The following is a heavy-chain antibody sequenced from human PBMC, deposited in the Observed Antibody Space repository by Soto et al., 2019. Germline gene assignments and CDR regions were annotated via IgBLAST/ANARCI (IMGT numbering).Heavy chain of an antibody. D-gene: IGHD1-26*01. CDR2: INPNSGGT. CDR3: ARARIVGATNAFDI. J-gene: IGHJ3*02. Sequence: ASVKVSCKASGYTFTGYYMHWVRQAPVQGLEWMGWINPNSGGTNYAQKFQGRVTMTRDTSISTAYMEMSRLRSDDTAVYYCARARIVGATNAFDIWGQGTMVNVSS. CDR1: GYTFTGYY. V-gene: IGHV1-2*02.